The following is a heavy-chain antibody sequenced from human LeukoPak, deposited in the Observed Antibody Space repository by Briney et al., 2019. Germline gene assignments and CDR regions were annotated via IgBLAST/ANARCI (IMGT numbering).Heavy chain of an antibody. CDR2: ISSSSSYI. CDR3: ARDGRFLEWLLSSDY. J-gene: IGHJ4*02. V-gene: IGHV3-21*01. CDR1: GFTFSSYS. Sequence: GGSLRLSCAASGFTFSSYSMNWVRQAPGKGLEWVSSISSSSSYIYYADSVKGRFTISRDNAKSSLYLQMNSLRAEDTAVYYCARDGRFLEWLLSSDYWGQGTLVTVSS. D-gene: IGHD3-3*01.